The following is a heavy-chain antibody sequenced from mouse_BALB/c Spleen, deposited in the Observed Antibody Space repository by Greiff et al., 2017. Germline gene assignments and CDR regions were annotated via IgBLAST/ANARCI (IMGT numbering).Heavy chain of an antibody. CDR1: GYTFTSYV. CDR2: IDPENGNT. D-gene: IGHD2-2*01. Sequence: EVQLQQSGPELVKPGASVKMSCKASGYTFTSYVMHWVKQKPGQGLEWIGWIDPENGNTIYDPKFQGKASITADTSSNTAYLQLSSLTSEDTAVYYCARFLYGYDEAWFAYWGQGTLVTVSA. V-gene: IGHV14-1*02. CDR3: ARFLYGYDEAWFAY. J-gene: IGHJ3*01.